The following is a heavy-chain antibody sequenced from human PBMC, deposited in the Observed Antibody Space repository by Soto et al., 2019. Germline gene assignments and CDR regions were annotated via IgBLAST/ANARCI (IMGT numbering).Heavy chain of an antibody. D-gene: IGHD2-15*01. J-gene: IGHJ5*02. Sequence: SETLSLTCTVSGGSISSGGYYWSWIRQHPGKGLEWIGYIYYSGSTYYNPSLKSRVTISVDTSKNQFSLKLSSVTAADTAVYYCARAGYCSGGSCYSTRWFDPWGQGTLVTVSS. V-gene: IGHV4-31*03. CDR3: ARAGYCSGGSCYSTRWFDP. CDR2: IYYSGST. CDR1: GGSISSGGYY.